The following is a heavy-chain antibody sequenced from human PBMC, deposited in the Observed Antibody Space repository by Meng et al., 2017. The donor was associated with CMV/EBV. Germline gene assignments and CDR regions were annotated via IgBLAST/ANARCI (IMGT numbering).Heavy chain of an antibody. V-gene: IGHV4-4*07. Sequence: VQLQESGQGGVNPSESLSLTSTVSGGSSRSYYWSWIRQPAGKGLEWIGRIYTSGSTNYNPSLKSRVTMSVDTSKNQFSLKLSSVTAADTAVYYCARGPEVDYGDYVGLDYWGQGTLVTVSS. D-gene: IGHD4-17*01. CDR1: GGSSRSYY. J-gene: IGHJ4*02. CDR3: ARGPEVDYGDYVGLDY. CDR2: IYTSGST.